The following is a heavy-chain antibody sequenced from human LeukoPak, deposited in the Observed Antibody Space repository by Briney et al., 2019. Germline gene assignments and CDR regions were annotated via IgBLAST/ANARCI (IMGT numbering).Heavy chain of an antibody. J-gene: IGHJ2*01. CDR2: ISWNSGSI. Sequence: GGSLRLSCAASGFTFDDYAMHWVWQAPGKCLEWVSGISWNSGSIGYADSVKGRFTISRDNAKNSLYLQMNSLRAEDMALYYCAKAQGGSGWYGPNWYFDLWGRGTLVTVSS. D-gene: IGHD6-19*01. V-gene: IGHV3-9*03. CDR1: GFTFDDYA. CDR3: AKAQGGSGWYGPNWYFDL.